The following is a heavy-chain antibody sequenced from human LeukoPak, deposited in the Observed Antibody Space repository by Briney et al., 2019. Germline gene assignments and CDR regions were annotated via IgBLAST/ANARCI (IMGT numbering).Heavy chain of an antibody. CDR3: AIMHGYYDGSGYWVQ. J-gene: IGHJ4*02. CDR2: ISPSGDRT. D-gene: IGHD3-22*01. V-gene: IGHV3-23*01. Sequence: GGSLRLSCAASGFTLSSYAMSWVRQAPGKGLEWVSFISPSGDRTSNADSVEGRFTISRDNPRNTLYLQMNSLRDEDTAVYYCAIMHGYYDGSGYWVQWGQGTLVTVSS. CDR1: GFTLSSYA.